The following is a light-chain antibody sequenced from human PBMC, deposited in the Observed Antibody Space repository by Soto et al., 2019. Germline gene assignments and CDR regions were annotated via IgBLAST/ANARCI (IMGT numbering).Light chain of an antibody. CDR2: GAS. CDR3: QQYNNWPPWT. Sequence: EIVMTQSPATLSVSPRERATLSCRARQSVSSNLAWYQQKPGQAPRLLIYGASTRATGIPARFSGSGSGTEFTLTISSLQSEDFAVYYCQQYNNWPPWTFGQGTKVDIK. CDR1: QSVSSN. J-gene: IGKJ1*01. V-gene: IGKV3-15*01.